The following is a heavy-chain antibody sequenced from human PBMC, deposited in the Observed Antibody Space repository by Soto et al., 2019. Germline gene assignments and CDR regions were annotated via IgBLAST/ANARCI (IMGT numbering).Heavy chain of an antibody. J-gene: IGHJ3*02. Sequence: EVQLVESGGGLVKPGGSLRLSCAASGFTFSNAWMSWVRQAPGKGLEWVGRIKSKTDGGTTDYAAPVKGRFTISRDDSKNTLYLQMNSQKTEDTAVYYCTTELRGYSSGFGAFDIWGQGTMVTVSS. D-gene: IGHD6-19*01. V-gene: IGHV3-15*01. CDR1: GFTFSNAW. CDR3: TTELRGYSSGFGAFDI. CDR2: IKSKTDGGTT.